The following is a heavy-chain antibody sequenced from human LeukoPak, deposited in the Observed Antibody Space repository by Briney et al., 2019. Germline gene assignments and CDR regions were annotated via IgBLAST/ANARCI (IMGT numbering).Heavy chain of an antibody. V-gene: IGHV4-4*07. CDR2: IYTSGST. D-gene: IGHD3-22*01. J-gene: IGHJ4*02. CDR1: GGSISSYY. CDR3: ARDRDSSGYYDY. Sequence: SETLSLTCTVSGGSISSYYWSWIRQPAGKGLEWIGRIYTSGSTNYNPSLKSRVTMSVDTSKNRFSLKLSSVTAADTAVYYCARDRDSSGYYDYWGQGTLVTVSS.